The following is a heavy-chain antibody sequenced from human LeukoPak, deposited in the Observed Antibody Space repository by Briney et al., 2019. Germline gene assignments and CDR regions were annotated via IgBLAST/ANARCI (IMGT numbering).Heavy chain of an antibody. CDR2: IDTNGRTT. D-gene: IGHD6-13*01. V-gene: IGHV3-74*01. Sequence: GGSLRLSCAASSFAFSRYWFHWVRQAPGKGLDWVSRIDTNGRTTNYADSVKGRFTISRDNANNTLFLEMRSLRAEDTAVYYCARDLAGADDYWGQGTLVTVSS. J-gene: IGHJ4*02. CDR1: SFAFSRYW. CDR3: ARDLAGADDY.